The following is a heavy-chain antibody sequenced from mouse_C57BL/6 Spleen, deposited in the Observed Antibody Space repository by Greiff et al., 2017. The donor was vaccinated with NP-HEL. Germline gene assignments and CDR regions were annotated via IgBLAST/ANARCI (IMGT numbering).Heavy chain of an antibody. CDR2: IYPGGGYT. CDR1: GYTFTNYW. CDR3: ATRYGNYEGYYFDD. J-gene: IGHJ2*01. D-gene: IGHD2-1*01. V-gene: IGHV1-63*01. Sequence: QVQLKESGAELVRPGTSVKMSCKASGYTFTNYWIGWAKQRPGHGLEWIGDIYPGGGYTNYNEKFKGKATLTADKSSSTAYMQFSSLTSEDSAIYYCATRYGNYEGYYFDDWGQGTTLTVSS.